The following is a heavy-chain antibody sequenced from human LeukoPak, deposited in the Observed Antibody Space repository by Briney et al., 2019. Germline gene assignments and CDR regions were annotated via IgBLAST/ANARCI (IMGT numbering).Heavy chain of an antibody. J-gene: IGHJ6*02. CDR2: INQGGSEK. V-gene: IGHV3-7*01. CDR1: GCTFSSYR. CDR3: ARDRWELNYYYYGMDV. D-gene: IGHD1-26*01. Sequence: GGSLRLSCAASGCTFSSYRMSWVGPAAGRGLAWVAIINQGGSEKYYVDSVKGRFTISRDNAKNSLYLQMNSLRAEDTAVYYCARDRWELNYYYYGMDVWGQGTTVTVSS.